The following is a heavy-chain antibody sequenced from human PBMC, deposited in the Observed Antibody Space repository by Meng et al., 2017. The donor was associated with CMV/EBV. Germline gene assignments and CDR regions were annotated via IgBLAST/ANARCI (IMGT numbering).Heavy chain of an antibody. CDR3: ARVGGSLPDY. Sequence: SETLSLTCTVSGYSISSGYYWGWIRQPPGKGLEWIGSIYHSGSTYYNPSLKSRVTISGDTSKNQFSLKLSSVTAADTAVYYCARVGGSLPDYWGQGTLVTVSS. CDR1: GYSISSGYY. V-gene: IGHV4-38-2*02. CDR2: IYHSGST. D-gene: IGHD1-26*01. J-gene: IGHJ4*02.